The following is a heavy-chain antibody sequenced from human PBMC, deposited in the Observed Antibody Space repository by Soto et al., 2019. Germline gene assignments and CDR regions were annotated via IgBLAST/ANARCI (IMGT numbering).Heavy chain of an antibody. CDR3: ARRWGDYFDY. V-gene: IGHV4-34*01. D-gene: IGHD3-16*01. CDR2: IHHSGGP. J-gene: IGHJ4*02. CDR1: GGSFSAYY. Sequence: PSETLSLTCAVYGGSFSAYYWPWIRQSPGKGLEWIGEIHHSGGPKYNPSLKSRVTISVDTSKNQFSLKLSSVTAADTAVYYCARRWGDYFDYWGQGTLVTVS.